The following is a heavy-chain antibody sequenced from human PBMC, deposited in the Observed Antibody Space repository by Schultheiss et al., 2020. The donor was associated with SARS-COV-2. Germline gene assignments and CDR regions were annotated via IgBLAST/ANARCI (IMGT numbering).Heavy chain of an antibody. J-gene: IGHJ6*02. V-gene: IGHV3-15*07. CDR1: GFTFSNAW. Sequence: GESLKISCAASGFTFSNAWMNWVRQAPGKGLEWVGRIKSKTDGGTTDYAAPVKGRFTISRDDSKNTLYLQMNSLKTEDTAVYYCTTDAVAGTRSYYGMDVWGQGTTVTVSS. CDR3: TTDAVAGTRSYYGMDV. CDR2: IKSKTDGGTT. D-gene: IGHD6-19*01.